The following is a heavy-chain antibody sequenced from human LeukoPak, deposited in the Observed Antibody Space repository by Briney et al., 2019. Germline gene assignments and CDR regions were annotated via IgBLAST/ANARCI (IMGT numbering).Heavy chain of an antibody. CDR3: ARDAATMGRLDY. CDR1: GFTFSSYA. V-gene: IGHV3-30-3*01. Sequence: GGSLRLSCAASGFTFSSYAMHWVRQAPGKGLEWVAVISYDGSNKYYADSVKGRFTISRDNSKNTLYLQMNSLRAEDTAVYYCARDAATMGRLDYWGQGTLVTVSS. D-gene: IGHD5-12*01. CDR2: ISYDGSNK. J-gene: IGHJ4*02.